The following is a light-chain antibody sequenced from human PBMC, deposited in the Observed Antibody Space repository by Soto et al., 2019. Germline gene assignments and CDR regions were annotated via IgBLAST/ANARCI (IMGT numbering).Light chain of an antibody. CDR2: EVT. V-gene: IGLV2-8*01. CDR3: GSYAGGNTFV. Sequence: QSALTQSPSASGSPGQSVTISCIGTSSDVGGYNYVSWYQHHPGKAPKLIIYEVTKRPSGVPDRFSGSRSGTTASLTVSGLQAEDEADYYCGSYAGGNTFVFGTGTKHRP. CDR1: SSDVGGYNY. J-gene: IGLJ1*01.